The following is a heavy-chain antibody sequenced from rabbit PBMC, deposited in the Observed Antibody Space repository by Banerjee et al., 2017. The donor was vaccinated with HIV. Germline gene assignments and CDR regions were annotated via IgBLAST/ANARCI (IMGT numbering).Heavy chain of an antibody. CDR3: ARRVGAGYGGYGFATGFNL. V-gene: IGHV1S47*01. J-gene: IGHJ4*01. D-gene: IGHD6-1*01. Sequence: QEQLVESGGGLVTLGGSLKLSCKVSGIDFSSDGISWVRQAPGKGLEWIAYIYPYYGTTDYASWVNGRFTCSLAHTQNTVFLRVTCLTAADTATYFCARRVGAGYGGYGFATGFNLWGPGALVTVS. CDR2: IYPYYGTT. CDR1: GIDFSSDG.